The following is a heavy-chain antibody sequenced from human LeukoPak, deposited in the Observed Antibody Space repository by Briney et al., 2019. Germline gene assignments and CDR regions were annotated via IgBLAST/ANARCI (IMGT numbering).Heavy chain of an antibody. D-gene: IGHD2/OR15-2a*01. Sequence: ASVKVSCKASGYTFTGYYMHWVRQAPGQGLEWMGWINPNSGGTSYAQKFQGRVTMTRDTSTSTVYMELSSLRSEDTAVYYCAREEYGLSFDYWGRGTLVTVSS. CDR2: INPNSGGT. CDR3: AREEYGLSFDY. J-gene: IGHJ4*02. CDR1: GYTFTGYY. V-gene: IGHV1-2*02.